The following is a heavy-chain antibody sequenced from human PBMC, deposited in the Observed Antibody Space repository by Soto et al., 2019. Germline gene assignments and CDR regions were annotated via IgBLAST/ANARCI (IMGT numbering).Heavy chain of an antibody. CDR2: MNPNSGNT. CDR3: ARGVTAGRWTWFAP. Sequence: QVQLVQSGAEVKKPGASVKVSCKASGYTFTSYDINWVRQATGQGLEWMGWMNPNSGNTGYAQKFQGRVTMTRNTSISTADMELSGLISEDTAVYYCARGVTAGRWTWFAPWGQGTLVTVSS. D-gene: IGHD5-18*01. J-gene: IGHJ5*02. CDR1: GYTFTSYD. V-gene: IGHV1-8*01.